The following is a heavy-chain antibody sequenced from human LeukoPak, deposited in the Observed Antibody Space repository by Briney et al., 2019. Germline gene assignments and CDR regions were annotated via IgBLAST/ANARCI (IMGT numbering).Heavy chain of an antibody. V-gene: IGHV5-51*03. D-gene: IGHD6-13*01. J-gene: IGHJ4*02. CDR3: ARPGATAAAGTWAY. Sequence: GESLKISCKGSGHRFTSYWIGWVRRMTGRALECMGIIYPGDSDARYSPSFQGQVTISADKSISTAYLQWSSLKASDTAMYYCARPGATAAAGTWAYWGQGTLVTVSS. CDR2: IYPGDSDA. CDR1: GHRFTSYW.